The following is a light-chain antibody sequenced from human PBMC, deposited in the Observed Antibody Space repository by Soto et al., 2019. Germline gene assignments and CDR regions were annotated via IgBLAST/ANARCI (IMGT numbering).Light chain of an antibody. J-gene: IGLJ3*02. CDR2: EVT. Sequence: QSALTQPPSASGSPGQSVTISCTGTSSDVGGYNYVSWYQQYPGRAPKLMIYEVTKRPSGVPDRFSGSKSGNTASLTVSGLQAEDEAEYDCSLYAASNNFYFVFGGGTKLTVL. V-gene: IGLV2-8*01. CDR3: SLYAASNNFYFV. CDR1: SSDVGGYNY.